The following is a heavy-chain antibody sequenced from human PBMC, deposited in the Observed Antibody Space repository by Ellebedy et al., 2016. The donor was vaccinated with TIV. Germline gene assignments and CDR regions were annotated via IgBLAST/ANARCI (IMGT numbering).Heavy chain of an antibody. D-gene: IGHD1-26*01. J-gene: IGHJ3*02. CDR1: GFTFSSYA. CDR2: ISGSGGST. Sequence: GESLKISXAASGFTFSSYAMSWVRQAPGKGLEWVSAISGSGGSTYYADSVKGRFTISRDNSKNTLYLQMNSLRAEDTAVYYCAAKGGAHPTPDAFDIWGQGTMVTVSS. V-gene: IGHV3-23*01. CDR3: AAKGGAHPTPDAFDI.